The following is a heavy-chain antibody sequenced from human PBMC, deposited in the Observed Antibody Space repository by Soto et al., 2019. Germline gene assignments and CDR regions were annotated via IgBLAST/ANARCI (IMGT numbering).Heavy chain of an antibody. CDR2: ISYDGSNK. J-gene: IGHJ6*02. CDR1: GFTFSSYG. Sequence: QVQLVESGGGVVQPGRSLRLSCAASGFTFSSYGMHWVRQAPGKGLEWVAVISYDGSNKYYADSVKGRFTISRDNSKNTLYLQMNSLRAEDTAVYYCALGGKLASQLYYYYYGMDVWGQGTTVTVSS. CDR3: ALGGKLASQLYYYYYGMDV. V-gene: IGHV3-30*03. D-gene: IGHD3-16*01.